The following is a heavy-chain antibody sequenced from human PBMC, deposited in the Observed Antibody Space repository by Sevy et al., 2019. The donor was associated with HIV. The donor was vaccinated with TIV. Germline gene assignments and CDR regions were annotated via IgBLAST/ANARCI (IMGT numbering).Heavy chain of an antibody. V-gene: IGHV3-7*01. CDR1: GFTLSNYW. CDR3: ARDPGTTETGRYFDL. J-gene: IGHJ2*01. Sequence: GGFLRLSCAASGFTLSNYWMTWFRQAPGKGLERVANIKQDGSESYYVDSVKGRFTISRDSAKNSLYLQMNSLRAEDTAVYYCARDPGTTETGRYFDLWGRGTLVTVSS. D-gene: IGHD1-7*01. CDR2: IKQDGSES.